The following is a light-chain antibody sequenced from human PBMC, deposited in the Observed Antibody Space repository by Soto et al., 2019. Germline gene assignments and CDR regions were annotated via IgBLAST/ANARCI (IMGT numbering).Light chain of an antibody. V-gene: IGKV1-33*01. CDR3: QHYHNLPYS. CDR2: DAS. CDR1: QDITNY. J-gene: IGKJ2*03. Sequence: DIQVTQSPSSXSASVGDRVTITCQASQDITNYLNWYQQKPGKAPKLLIYDASNLETGVPSRFSGSGSGADFTFTINSLQPEDIATYYCQHYHNLPYSFGQGTKVDIK.